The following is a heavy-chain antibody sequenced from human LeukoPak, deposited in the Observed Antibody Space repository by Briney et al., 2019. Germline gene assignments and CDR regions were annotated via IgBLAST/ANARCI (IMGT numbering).Heavy chain of an antibody. D-gene: IGHD6-19*01. Sequence: GGSLRLSCAASGFTFSSYGMHWVRQAPGKGLEWVAVISYDGSNKYYADSVKGRFTISRDNSKNTLYLQMNSLRAEDTAVYYCAKDQGHSSGWYWGQGTLVTVSP. CDR2: ISYDGSNK. V-gene: IGHV3-30*18. J-gene: IGHJ4*02. CDR1: GFTFSSYG. CDR3: AKDQGHSSGWY.